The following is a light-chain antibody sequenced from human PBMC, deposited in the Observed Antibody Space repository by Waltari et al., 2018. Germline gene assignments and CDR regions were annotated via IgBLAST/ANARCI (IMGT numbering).Light chain of an antibody. CDR1: QTVIAGF. V-gene: IGKV3-20*01. CDR3: QQYGSSPFT. J-gene: IGKJ4*01. Sequence: EIVLTQSPDTLSLSPGESATLSCRASQTVIAGFLAWYQQRPGLPPRLLIYGASRRAHGIPYRFSGGGSGTDFTLTITRVEPEDFAVYHCQQYGSSPFTFGGGTKVEIK. CDR2: GAS.